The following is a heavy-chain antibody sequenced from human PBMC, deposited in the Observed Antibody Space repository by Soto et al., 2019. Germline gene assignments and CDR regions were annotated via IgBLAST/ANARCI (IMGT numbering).Heavy chain of an antibody. CDR2: IKTDGSST. Sequence: EVQLVESGGGLVQPGGSLRLSCAASGFTFSSYWMHWVRQVPGKGLVWVSRIKTDGSSTSYADSVKGRFTISRDNAKNTLWLQMNSLRAEDTAVYYCTSEKFDPWGQGTLVTVSS. V-gene: IGHV3-74*01. CDR1: GFTFSSYW. CDR3: TSEKFDP. J-gene: IGHJ5*02.